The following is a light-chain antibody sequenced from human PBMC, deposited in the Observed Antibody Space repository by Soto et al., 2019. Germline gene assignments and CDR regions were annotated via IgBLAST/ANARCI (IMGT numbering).Light chain of an antibody. J-gene: IGLJ2*01. CDR1: SSVVGGYNY. Sequence: QSALTQPPSAYGSHGQSVTVSCTGTSSVVGGYNYVSWYQQHPGKAHKLMIYEVSKRPSGVPDRFSGSKSGNTASLTVSGLQAEDEADYYCSSYAGSNNVVFGGGTKLTVL. V-gene: IGLV2-8*01. CDR2: EVS. CDR3: SSYAGSNNVV.